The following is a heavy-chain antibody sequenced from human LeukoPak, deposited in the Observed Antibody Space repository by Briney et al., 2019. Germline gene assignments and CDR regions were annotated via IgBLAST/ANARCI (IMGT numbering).Heavy chain of an antibody. CDR2: MNPNSGNT. CDR3: ARGARTIFGVVIMAGGFDY. Sequence: ASVKVSCKASGYTFTSYDINWVRQATGQGLEWMGWMNPNSGNTGYAQKFQGRVTITRNTSISTAYMEQSSLRSEDTAVYYCARGARTIFGVVIMAGGFDYWGQGTLVTVSS. CDR1: GYTFTSYD. V-gene: IGHV1-8*03. D-gene: IGHD3-3*01. J-gene: IGHJ4*02.